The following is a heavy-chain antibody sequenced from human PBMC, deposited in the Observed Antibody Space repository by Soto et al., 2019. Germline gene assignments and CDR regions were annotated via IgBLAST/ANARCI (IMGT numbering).Heavy chain of an antibody. CDR1: GGSISSSNW. V-gene: IGHV4-4*02. Sequence: QVQLQESGPGLVKPSGTLSLTCAVSGGSISSSNWWSWVRQPPGKGLEWIGEIYHSGSTNYNPSRMSRLTISVDRSKNQLSLKLRSVTAADTAVYYCTRDMIYGSERSYYYYAMDVWGRGTTVTVSS. J-gene: IGHJ6*02. D-gene: IGHD3-10*01. CDR2: IYHSGST. CDR3: TRDMIYGSERSYYYYAMDV.